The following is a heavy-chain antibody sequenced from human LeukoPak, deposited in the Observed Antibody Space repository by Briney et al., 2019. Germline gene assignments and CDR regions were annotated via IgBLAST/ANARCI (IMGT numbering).Heavy chain of an antibody. Sequence: GGSLRLSCAASGFTFSSNAMSWVRQTPGKGLEWVSAISGSGGTTYYADSVKGRFTISRDNSKNTLYLQMNSLRAEDTAVYYCAKVATYYYDSSGYYFDYWGQGTLVTVSS. D-gene: IGHD3-22*01. J-gene: IGHJ4*02. CDR1: GFTFSSNA. V-gene: IGHV3-23*01. CDR2: ISGSGGTT. CDR3: AKVATYYYDSSGYYFDY.